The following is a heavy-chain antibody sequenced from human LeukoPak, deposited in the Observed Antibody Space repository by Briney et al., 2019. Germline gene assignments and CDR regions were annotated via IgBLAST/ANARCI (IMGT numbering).Heavy chain of an antibody. D-gene: IGHD1-26*01. CDR1: GFTFSSYA. Sequence: PGASLGPSCAASGFTFSSYAMSWVRQAPGKGLEWVSAISGSGGSTYYADSVKGRFTISRDNSKNTLYLQMNSLRAEDTAVYYCAKRGDSGSYHYYYYGMDVWGQGTTVTVSS. CDR3: AKRGDSGSYHYYYYGMDV. CDR2: ISGSGGST. V-gene: IGHV3-23*01. J-gene: IGHJ6*02.